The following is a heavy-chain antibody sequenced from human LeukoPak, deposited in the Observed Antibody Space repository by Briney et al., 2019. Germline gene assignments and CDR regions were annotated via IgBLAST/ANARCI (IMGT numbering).Heavy chain of an antibody. V-gene: IGHV3-15*06. Sequence: PGGSLRLSCAASGLTFNNAWMNWVRQAPGKGLEWVGRIKSKAVGGTINYAALVNGRFTISRDDSKNTMYLQMDSLKKEDTAVYYCSTCGGDCYYNYWGQGALVTVSS. D-gene: IGHD2-21*02. CDR3: STCGGDCYYNY. J-gene: IGHJ4*02. CDR2: IKSKAVGGTI. CDR1: GLTFNNAW.